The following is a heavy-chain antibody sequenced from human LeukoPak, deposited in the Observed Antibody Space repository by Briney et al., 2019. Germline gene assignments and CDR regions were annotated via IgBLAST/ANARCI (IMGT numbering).Heavy chain of an antibody. J-gene: IGHJ6*03. CDR1: GFTFSSYA. CDR2: ITGSDDNT. Sequence: GGSLRLSCAASGFTFSSYAMTWVRQAPGKGLEWVSSITGSDDNTYYADSVKGRFTISRDNSKNTLYLQMNSLRAEDTAVYYCAKGTGTTFRFRTYSYFYHMDVWGKGTTVTVSS. CDR3: AKGTGTTFRFRTYSYFYHMDV. D-gene: IGHD1-7*01. V-gene: IGHV3-23*01.